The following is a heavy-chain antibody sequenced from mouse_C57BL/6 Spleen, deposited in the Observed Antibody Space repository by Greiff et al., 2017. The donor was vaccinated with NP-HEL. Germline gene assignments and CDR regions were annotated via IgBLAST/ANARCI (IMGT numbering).Heavy chain of an antibody. CDR3: ARGLYDYDPYFDY. V-gene: IGHV2-2*01. CDR2: IWSGGST. D-gene: IGHD2-4*01. CDR1: GFSLTSYG. Sequence: QVQLKQSGPGLVQPSQSLSITCTVSGFSLTSYGVHWVRQSPGKGLEWLGVIWSGGSTDYNAAFISRLSISKDNSKSQVFFKMNSLQADDTAIYYCARGLYDYDPYFDYWGQGTTLTVSS. J-gene: IGHJ2*01.